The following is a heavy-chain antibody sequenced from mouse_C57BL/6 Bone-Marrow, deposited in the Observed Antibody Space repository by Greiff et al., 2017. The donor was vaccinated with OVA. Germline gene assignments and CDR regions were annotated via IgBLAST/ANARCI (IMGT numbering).Heavy chain of an antibody. Sequence: QVQLQQPGAELVKPGASVKLSCKASGYTFTSYWMHWVKQRPGQGLEWIGMIHPNSGSTNYNEKFKSKATLTVDKSSSTAYMQLSSLTSEDSAVYYCPRFRRLAWFAYWGQGTLVTVSA. CDR2: IHPNSGST. J-gene: IGHJ3*01. CDR3: PRFRRLAWFAY. CDR1: GYTFTSYW. V-gene: IGHV1-64*01.